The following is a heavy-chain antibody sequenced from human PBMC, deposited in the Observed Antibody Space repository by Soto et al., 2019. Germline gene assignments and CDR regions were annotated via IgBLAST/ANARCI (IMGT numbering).Heavy chain of an antibody. CDR1: GFPFSRFF. Sequence: GGSLRLSCSASGFPFSRFFMRLVRQAPGKGLECVSDITDSGYTSKEADSVKGRFTISRDNSKSTLYLQMNSLRAEDTAIYYCAQNGQWLATPPVAWGQGSLVTVSS. D-gene: IGHD6-19*01. CDR2: ITDSGYTS. V-gene: IGHV3-23*01. J-gene: IGHJ4*02. CDR3: AQNGQWLATPPVA.